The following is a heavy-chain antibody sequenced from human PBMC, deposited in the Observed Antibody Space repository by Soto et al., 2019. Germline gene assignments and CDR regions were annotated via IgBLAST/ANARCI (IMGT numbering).Heavy chain of an antibody. V-gene: IGHV3-23*01. D-gene: IGHD2-2*01. J-gene: IGHJ4*02. CDR3: ATRKYCPSTTCFDF. CDR2: ISGSGGST. CDR1: GFTFSSYA. Sequence: GGSLRLSCAASGFTFSSYAMSWVRQAPGKGLEWVSAISGSGGSTYYADSVKGRFTISRDTSKNTLYLQMSSLRAEDTAVYYCATRKYCPSTTCFDFWGQGTQVTVSS.